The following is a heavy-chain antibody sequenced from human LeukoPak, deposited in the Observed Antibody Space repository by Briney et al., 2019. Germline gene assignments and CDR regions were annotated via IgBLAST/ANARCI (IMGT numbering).Heavy chain of an antibody. CDR3: ARDRTSLGYCSSTSCYLVFDY. V-gene: IGHV1-18*01. CDR2: ISAYNGNT. D-gene: IGHD2-2*01. Sequence: ASVKVSCKASGYTFTSYGISWVRQAPGQGLEWMGWISAYNGNTNYAQKLRGRVTMTTDTSTSTAYMELRSLRSDDTAVYYCARDRTSLGYCSSTSCYLVFDYWGQGTLVTVSS. J-gene: IGHJ4*02. CDR1: GYTFTSYG.